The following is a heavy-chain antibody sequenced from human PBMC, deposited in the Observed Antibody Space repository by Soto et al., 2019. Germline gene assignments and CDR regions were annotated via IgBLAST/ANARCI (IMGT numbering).Heavy chain of an antibody. CDR3: ARGGHDFWSGPFDD. CDR2: IDTSGST. V-gene: IGHV4-4*07. D-gene: IGHD3-3*01. J-gene: IGHJ4*02. CDR1: WGPISPYY. Sequence: EPLSLTSTGSWGPISPYYCNWIRQSAGKGLEWIGRIDTSGSTNYNPSLKSRVTMSVDTSKEQFSLKLSSVTAADTAVYYCARGGHDFWSGPFDDWGQGALVSVSS.